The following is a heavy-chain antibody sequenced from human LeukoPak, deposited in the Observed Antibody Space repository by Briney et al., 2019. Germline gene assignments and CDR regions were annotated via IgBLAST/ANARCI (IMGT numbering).Heavy chain of an antibody. Sequence: PGRSLRLSCAASGFTFSSYGMHWVRQAPGKGLEWVAVISYDGSNKYYADSVKGRFTISRDNSKNTLYLQMNSLRAEDTAVCYCANLYETSDYWGQGTLVTVSS. J-gene: IGHJ4*02. D-gene: IGHD5/OR15-5a*01. CDR3: ANLYETSDY. CDR2: ISYDGSNK. CDR1: GFTFSSYG. V-gene: IGHV3-30*18.